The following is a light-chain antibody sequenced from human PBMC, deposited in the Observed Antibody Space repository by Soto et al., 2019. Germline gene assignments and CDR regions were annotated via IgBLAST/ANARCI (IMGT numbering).Light chain of an antibody. CDR3: QQRSNWLT. V-gene: IGKV3-11*01. CDR1: QSVGTY. Sequence: EIVLTQSPAILSLSPGERATLSCRASQSVGTYLAWYQQKPGQAPRLLIFEASNRATGVPVRFSGSGSGTDFTLTINSLEPEDFAVYYCQQRSNWLTFGGGTKVEI. CDR2: EAS. J-gene: IGKJ4*01.